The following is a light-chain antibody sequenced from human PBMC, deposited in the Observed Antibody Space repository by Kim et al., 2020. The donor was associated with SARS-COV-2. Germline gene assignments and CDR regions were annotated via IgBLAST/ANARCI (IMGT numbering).Light chain of an antibody. J-gene: IGLJ3*02. CDR1: NIGSKS. V-gene: IGLV3-21*04. CDR2: YDS. CDR3: QVWDSSSDHRGV. Sequence: GKTARITCGGSNIGSKSVHWYQQKPGQAPVLVIYYDSDRPSGIPERFSGANSGNTATLTISRVEAGDEADYYCQVWDSSSDHRGVFGGGTQLTVL.